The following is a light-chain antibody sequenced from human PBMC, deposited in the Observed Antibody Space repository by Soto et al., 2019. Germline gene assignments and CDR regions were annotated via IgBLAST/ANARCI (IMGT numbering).Light chain of an antibody. CDR1: QSVSSN. CDR3: QQYNNWPPTWT. J-gene: IGKJ1*01. V-gene: IGKV3-15*01. Sequence: EFVLTQSPGTLSLSPGERATLSCRASQSVSSNLAWYQQKPGQAPRLLIYGASTRATGIPARFSGSGSGTEFTLTISSLQSEDFAVYYCQQYNNWPPTWTFGQGTKVDIK. CDR2: GAS.